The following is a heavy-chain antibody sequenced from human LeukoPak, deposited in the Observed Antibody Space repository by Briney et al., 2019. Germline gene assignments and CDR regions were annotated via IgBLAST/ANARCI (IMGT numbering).Heavy chain of an antibody. D-gene: IGHD1-26*01. CDR1: GFTFSSCA. Sequence: PGGSLRLSCAASGFTFSSCAMNWVRQAPGKGLEWVSAISGGGSSTYYADSVKGRFTISRDNSKNTLYLQTNNLRAEDTAVYYCAKDQMERGAFEYWSQGTPVTVSS. V-gene: IGHV3-23*01. CDR3: AKDQMERGAFEY. CDR2: ISGGGSST. J-gene: IGHJ4*02.